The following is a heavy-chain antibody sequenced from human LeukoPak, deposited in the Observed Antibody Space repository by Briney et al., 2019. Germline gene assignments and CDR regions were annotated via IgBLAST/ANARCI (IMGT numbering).Heavy chain of an antibody. CDR3: ASNRSKYRFDY. Sequence: GGSLRLSCAASGFTFSSYEMNWVRQAPGKGLEWVSYISSSGSNIYYADSVKGRFTISRDNAKNSLYLQMNNLRAEDTAVYYCASNRSKYRFDYWGQGTLVTVSS. D-gene: IGHD1-14*01. J-gene: IGHJ4*02. CDR1: GFTFSSYE. V-gene: IGHV3-48*03. CDR2: ISSSGSNI.